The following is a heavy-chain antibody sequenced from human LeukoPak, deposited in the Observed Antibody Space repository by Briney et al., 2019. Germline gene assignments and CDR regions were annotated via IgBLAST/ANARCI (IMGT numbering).Heavy chain of an antibody. V-gene: IGHV3-21*01. CDR2: ISSSSSYI. D-gene: IGHD4-17*01. J-gene: IGHJ4*02. CDR3: ARGDDYGDLAIDY. CDR1: GFTFSSYS. Sequence: GGSLRLSCAASGFTFSSYSMNWVRQAPGKGLEWVSSISSSSSYIYYADSVKGRFTISRDNAKNSLYLQMNSLRAEDTAVYYCARGDDYGDLAIDYWGQGTLVTVSS.